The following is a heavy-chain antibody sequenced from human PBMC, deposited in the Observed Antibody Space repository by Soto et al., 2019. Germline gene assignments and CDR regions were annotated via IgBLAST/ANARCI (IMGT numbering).Heavy chain of an antibody. CDR1: GFSLSDNGVG. J-gene: IGHJ4*02. V-gene: IGHV2-5*01. CDR3: ATTGCGDYVLGY. Sequence: QITLKESGPTLGKPTQTLTVNCTLSGFSLSDNGVGVGWIRQPPGKALEWLALLYWYDSKAYSPSLKSRLTFTMDPSRNEVVLTMTNVDPVVTATYCCATTGCGDYVLGYWGQGTLVTVSS. CDR2: LYWYDSK. D-gene: IGHD4-17*01.